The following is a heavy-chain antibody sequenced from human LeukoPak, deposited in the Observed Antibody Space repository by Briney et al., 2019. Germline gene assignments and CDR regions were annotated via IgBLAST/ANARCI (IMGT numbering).Heavy chain of an antibody. D-gene: IGHD4-17*01. V-gene: IGHV4-38-2*02. Sequence: SETLSLTCTVSGYSISSGYYWGWIRQPPGKGLEWIGSICHSGSTYYNPSLKSRVTISVDTSKNQFSLKLSSVTAADTAVYYCARDGNGDYGEFDYWGQGTLVTVSS. CDR3: ARDGNGDYGEFDY. J-gene: IGHJ4*02. CDR1: GYSISSGYY. CDR2: ICHSGST.